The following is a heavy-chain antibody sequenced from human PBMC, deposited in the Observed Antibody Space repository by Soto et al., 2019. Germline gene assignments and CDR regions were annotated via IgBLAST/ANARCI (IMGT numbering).Heavy chain of an antibody. D-gene: IGHD3-3*01. CDR2: ISSSGTTI. V-gene: IGHV3-48*03. Sequence: EVQMVESGGGLVQPGGSLRLSCAASGCPFSNYEMNWVRQPPGKGLEWVAYISSSGTTIYYADSVKGRFTISRDNANNSLFLQINSLSVEDTAVYYCARSPFLECNWAQGTLVTVSS. J-gene: IGHJ4*02. CDR1: GCPFSNYE. CDR3: ARSPFLECN.